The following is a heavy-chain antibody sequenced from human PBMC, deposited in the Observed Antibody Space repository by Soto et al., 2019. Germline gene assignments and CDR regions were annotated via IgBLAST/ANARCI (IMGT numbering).Heavy chain of an antibody. J-gene: IGHJ5*02. CDR1: GGSISSYY. V-gene: IGHV4-59*08. D-gene: IGHD2-15*01. Sequence: PSETLSLTCTVSGGSISSYYWSWIRQPPGKGLEWIGYIYYSGSTNYNPSLKSRVTISVDTSKNQFSLKVSSVTAADTAVYCCARLLGYCSGGSWYGNNWFDPWGQGTLVTVSS. CDR2: IYYSGST. CDR3: ARLLGYCSGGSWYGNNWFDP.